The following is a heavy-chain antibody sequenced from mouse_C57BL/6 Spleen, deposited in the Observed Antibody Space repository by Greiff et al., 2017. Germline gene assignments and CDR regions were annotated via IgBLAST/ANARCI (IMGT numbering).Heavy chain of an antibody. CDR1: GYTFTSYW. CDR2: IDPSDSYT. Sequence: QVQLQQPGAELVRPGTSVKLSCKASGYTFTSYWMHWVKQRPGQGLEWIGVIDPSDSYTNYNQKFKGKATLTVDTSSSPAYMQLSSLTSEDSAVYYCARDYRGDYWGQGTTLTVSS. D-gene: IGHD2-4*01. J-gene: IGHJ2*01. CDR3: ARDYRGDY. V-gene: IGHV1-59*01.